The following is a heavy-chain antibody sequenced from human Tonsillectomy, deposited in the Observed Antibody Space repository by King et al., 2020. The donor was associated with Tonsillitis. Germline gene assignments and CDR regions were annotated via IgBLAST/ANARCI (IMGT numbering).Heavy chain of an antibody. CDR2: IYYSGST. CDR1: GGSISSYY. CDR3: ARWETGYY. V-gene: IGHV4-59*01. Sequence: VQLQESGPGLVKPSETLSLTCTVSGGSISSYYWSWFRQPPGKGLEWIGYIYYSGSTNYNPSLKSRVTISVDTSKNQFSLKLSAVTAADTAVYYCARWETGYYWGQGTLVTVSS. J-gene: IGHJ4*02. D-gene: IGHD3-9*01.